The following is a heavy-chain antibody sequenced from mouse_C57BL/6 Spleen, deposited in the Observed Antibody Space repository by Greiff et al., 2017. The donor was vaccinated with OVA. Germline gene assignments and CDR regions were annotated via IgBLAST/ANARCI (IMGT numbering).Heavy chain of an antibody. CDR3: ARDVIYDGNYDWYFDV. CDR1: GYTFTSYG. Sequence: QVQLQQSGAELARPGASVKLSCKASGYTFTSYGISWVKQRTGQGLEWIGEIYPRSGNTYYNEKFKGKATLTADKSSSTAYMELRSLTSADSAVYFCARDVIYDGNYDWYFDVWGTGTTVTVSS. V-gene: IGHV1-81*01. D-gene: IGHD2-1*01. J-gene: IGHJ1*03. CDR2: IYPRSGNT.